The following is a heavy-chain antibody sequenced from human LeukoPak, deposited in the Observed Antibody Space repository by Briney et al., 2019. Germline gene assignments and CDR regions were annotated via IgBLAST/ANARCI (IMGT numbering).Heavy chain of an antibody. CDR3: AKDGSGTFVGLLLYYFDY. Sequence: QPGGSLRLSCAASGFTFSSYAMSWVRQAPGKGLEWVSAISGSGGSTYYADSVKGRFTISRDSSKNTLYLQMNSLRAEDTAVYYCAKDGSGTFVGLLLYYFDYWGQGALVTVSS. J-gene: IGHJ4*02. D-gene: IGHD2-15*01. V-gene: IGHV3-23*01. CDR2: ISGSGGST. CDR1: GFTFSSYA.